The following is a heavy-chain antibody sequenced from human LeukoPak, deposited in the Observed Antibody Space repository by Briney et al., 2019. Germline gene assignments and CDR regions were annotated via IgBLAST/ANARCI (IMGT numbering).Heavy chain of an antibody. CDR1: GYTLTELS. CDR2: INAGNGNT. Sequence: ASVKVSCKVSGYTLTELSMHWVRQAPGQSLEWMGWINAGNGNTKYSQKFQGRVTITRDTSASTAYMELSSLRSEDTAVYYCARRPITMVRGVIPKVPYYYGMDVWGQGTTVTVSS. CDR3: ARRPITMVRGVIPKVPYYYGMDV. D-gene: IGHD3-10*01. V-gene: IGHV1-3*01. J-gene: IGHJ6*02.